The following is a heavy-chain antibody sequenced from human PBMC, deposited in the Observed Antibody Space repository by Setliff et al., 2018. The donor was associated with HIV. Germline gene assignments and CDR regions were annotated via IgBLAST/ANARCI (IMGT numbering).Heavy chain of an antibody. CDR3: ARRYSSSGYAYDI. V-gene: IGHV4-39*01. CDR2: LYNGGST. CDR1: GGSVSTSSYY. J-gene: IGHJ3*02. D-gene: IGHD6-13*01. Sequence: SETLSLTCTVSGGSVSTSSYYWGWIRQPPGKGLEWIGSLYNGGSTSYSPSLKSRVTMSVETSKNQFSLKLTSVTAADTAVYTCARRYSSSGYAYDIWGQGTMVTVSS.